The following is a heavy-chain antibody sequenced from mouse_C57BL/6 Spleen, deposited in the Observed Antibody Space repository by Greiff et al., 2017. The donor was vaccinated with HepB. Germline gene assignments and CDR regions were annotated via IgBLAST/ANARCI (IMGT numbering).Heavy chain of an antibody. J-gene: IGHJ2*01. V-gene: IGHV1-50*01. CDR2: IDPSDSYT. Sequence: QVQLQQPGAELVKPGASVKLSCKASGYTFTSYWMPWVKQRPGQGLEWIGAIDPSDSYTNYKQKFKGKAILTVDNASSTDYMQLSSLTSEDSAVYYSASREYSKFDYWGQGTTLTVSS. CDR3: ASREYSKFDY. CDR1: GYTFTSYW. D-gene: IGHD2-5*01.